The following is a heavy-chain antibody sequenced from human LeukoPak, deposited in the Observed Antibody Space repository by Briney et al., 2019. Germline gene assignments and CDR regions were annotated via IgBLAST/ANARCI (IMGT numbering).Heavy chain of an antibody. CDR3: ATYRQVMLPFEY. Sequence: ASVKVSCKASGYTFTSYSITWVRQAPGQGLEWMGWISAHNNNTNYAQKLQGRVTMTTDTSTSTAYMELWSLRSDDTAIYYCATYRQVMLPFEYWGQGTLVTVSS. J-gene: IGHJ4*02. CDR2: ISAHNNNT. CDR1: GYTFTSYS. V-gene: IGHV1-18*01. D-gene: IGHD5-18*01.